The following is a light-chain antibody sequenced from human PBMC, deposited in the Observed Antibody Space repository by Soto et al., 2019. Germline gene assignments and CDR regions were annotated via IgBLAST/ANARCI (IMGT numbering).Light chain of an antibody. CDR1: KSNVGRNY. J-gene: IGLJ2*01. CDR2: DTN. V-gene: IGLV1-51*01. Sequence: QSVLTHPPSVSAAPGQTVTVSCSGNKSNVGRNYVSWYQQFPGTAPRLLIYDTNKRPSGIPGRFSGSKSGTSATLGITGLQTGDEAIYYCGTWDSRLSGVLFGGGTKVTVL. CDR3: GTWDSRLSGVL.